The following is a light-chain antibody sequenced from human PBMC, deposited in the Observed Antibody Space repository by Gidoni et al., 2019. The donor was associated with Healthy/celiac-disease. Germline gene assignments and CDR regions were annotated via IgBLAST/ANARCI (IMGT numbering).Light chain of an antibody. V-gene: IGLV8-61*01. CDR2: RTN. CDR1: SGSVSTSYY. CDR3: VLYMGSGISV. J-gene: IGLJ3*02. Sequence: QTVVTQEPSFSVSPGGTVTLTCGLSSGSVSTSYYPSWYQQTPGQAPRTLIYRTNPRSSWVPDRFSGSILGNKAALTITGAQADDESDYYCVLYMGSGISVFGGGTKLTVL.